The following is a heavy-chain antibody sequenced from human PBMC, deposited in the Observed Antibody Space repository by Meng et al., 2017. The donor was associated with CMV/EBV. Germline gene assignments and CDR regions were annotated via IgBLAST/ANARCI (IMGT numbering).Heavy chain of an antibody. Sequence: ASVKVSCKASGYTFTGYYMHWVRQAPGQGLEWMGWINPNSGGTNYAQKFQGRVTMTRDTSIRTAYMELSRLRSDDTAVYYCARGGIAVAGTYDYWGQGTLVTVSS. CDR2: INPNSGGT. V-gene: IGHV1-2*02. CDR3: ARGGIAVAGTYDY. D-gene: IGHD6-19*01. CDR1: GYTFTGYY. J-gene: IGHJ4*02.